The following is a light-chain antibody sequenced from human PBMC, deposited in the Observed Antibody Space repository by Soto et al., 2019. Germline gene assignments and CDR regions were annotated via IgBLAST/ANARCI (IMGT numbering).Light chain of an antibody. CDR1: QSVSSSY. Sequence: EIVFTQSPGTLSLSPGERATLSCRASQSVSSSYLAWYQQKPGQAPRLLIYGASSRATGIPDRFSGSGSGTDFTLTISRLETEDFAVYYCQQYGSSPGTFGQGTKVDI. CDR2: GAS. V-gene: IGKV3-20*01. J-gene: IGKJ1*01. CDR3: QQYGSSPGT.